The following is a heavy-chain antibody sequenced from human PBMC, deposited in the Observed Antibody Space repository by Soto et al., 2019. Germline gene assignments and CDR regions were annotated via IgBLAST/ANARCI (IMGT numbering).Heavy chain of an antibody. CDR3: ARDSEGTTYYYDSSGPYGMDV. J-gene: IGHJ6*02. CDR1: GGSISSSNW. CDR2: IYHSGST. V-gene: IGHV4-4*02. Sequence: SETLSLTCAVSGGSISSSNWWSWVRQPPGKGLEWIGEIYHSGSTNYNPSLKSRVTISVDKSKNQFSLKLSSVTAADTAVYYCARDSEGTTYYYDSSGPYGMDVWGQGTTV. D-gene: IGHD3-22*01.